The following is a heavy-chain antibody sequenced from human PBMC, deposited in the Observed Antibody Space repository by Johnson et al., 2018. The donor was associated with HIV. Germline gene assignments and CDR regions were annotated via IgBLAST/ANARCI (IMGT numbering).Heavy chain of an antibody. CDR3: AFESGSYFRHAFDV. CDR2: ISYDGSNK. J-gene: IGHJ3*01. D-gene: IGHD1-26*01. V-gene: IGHV3-30*03. Sequence: VQLVESGGGLVQPGGSLRLSCAASGFTFSSYWMSWVRQAPGKGLEWVAVISYDGSNKYYADSVKGRFTISRDNSKNTLYLQMNSLRSEDTAVYSCAFESGSYFRHAFDVWGQGTIVTVSS. CDR1: GFTFSSYW.